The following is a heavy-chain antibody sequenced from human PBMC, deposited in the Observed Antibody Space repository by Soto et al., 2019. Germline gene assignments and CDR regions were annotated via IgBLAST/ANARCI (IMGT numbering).Heavy chain of an antibody. CDR3: AGAGASGYVQHYYCYGMDV. CDR2: ISYDGSNK. Sequence: GGSLRLSCAASGFTFSSYAMHWVRQAPGKGLEWVAVISYDGSNKYYADSVKGRFTISRDNSKNTLYLQMNSLRAEDTAVYYCAGAGASGYVQHYYCYGMDVWGQGTTVTVSS. J-gene: IGHJ6*02. D-gene: IGHD5-12*01. V-gene: IGHV3-30-3*01. CDR1: GFTFSSYA.